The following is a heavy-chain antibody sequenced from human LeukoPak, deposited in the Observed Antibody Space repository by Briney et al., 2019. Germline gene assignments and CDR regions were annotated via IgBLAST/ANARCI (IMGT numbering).Heavy chain of an antibody. CDR3: ARDREPESRSGYYDPDY. D-gene: IGHD3-22*01. CDR1: GYTFTSYG. Sequence: VASVKVSCKASGYTFTSYGISWVRQAPGQGLEWMGWISAYNGNTNYAQKLQGRVTMTTDTSTSTAYMELRSLRSDDTAVYYCARDREPESRSGYYDPDYWGQGTLVTVSS. CDR2: ISAYNGNT. V-gene: IGHV1-18*01. J-gene: IGHJ4*02.